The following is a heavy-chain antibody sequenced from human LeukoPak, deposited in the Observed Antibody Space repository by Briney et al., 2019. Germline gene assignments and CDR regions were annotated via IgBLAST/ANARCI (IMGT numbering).Heavy chain of an antibody. CDR2: INHNGDT. CDR1: GGSLSGYY. Sequence: SETPSLTCAVYGGSLSGYYWSWIRQPPGKGLEWIGDINHNGDTNYNPSLASRVTMFIDTSKNQFSLKLHSVTAADTAVYYCARGWGYFDYWGQGTLVTVSS. J-gene: IGHJ4*02. D-gene: IGHD7-27*01. V-gene: IGHV4-34*01. CDR3: ARGWGYFDY.